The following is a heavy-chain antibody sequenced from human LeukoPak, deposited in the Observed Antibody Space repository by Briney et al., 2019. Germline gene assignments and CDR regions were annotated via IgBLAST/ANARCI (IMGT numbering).Heavy chain of an antibody. CDR1: GFTFSSYA. CDR3: AKNPLDPQHWFDP. CDR2: ISGSGGST. Sequence: GGSLRLSCAASGFTFSSYAMSWVRQAPGKGLEWVSGISGSGGSTYYADSVKGRFTISRDNSKSTLYLQMNSLRAEDTAVYYCAKNPLDPQHWFDPWGQGTLVTVSS. J-gene: IGHJ5*02. D-gene: IGHD5-18*01. V-gene: IGHV3-23*01.